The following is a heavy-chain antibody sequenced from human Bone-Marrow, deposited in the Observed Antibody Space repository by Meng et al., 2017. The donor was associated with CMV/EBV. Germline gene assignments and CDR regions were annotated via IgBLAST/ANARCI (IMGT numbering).Heavy chain of an antibody. D-gene: IGHD3-22*01. CDR1: GYTFNSYG. Sequence: ASVKVSCKGSGYTFNSYGISWVRQAPGQGLEWMGWISAHNGKTKYAQRVQGRLTLTTDTSTSTAYMDLRSLRSDDTAVYYCARDHYYDSSGYSDAVDIWGQGTMDTVSS. CDR3: ARDHYYDSSGYSDAVDI. J-gene: IGHJ3*02. V-gene: IGHV1-18*01. CDR2: ISAHNGKT.